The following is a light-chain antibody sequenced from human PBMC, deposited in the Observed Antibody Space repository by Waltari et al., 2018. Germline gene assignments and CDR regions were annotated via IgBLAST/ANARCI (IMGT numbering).Light chain of an antibody. V-gene: IGLV2-23*02. J-gene: IGLJ1*01. Sequence: QSALTQPASVSGSLGQSITISCSETAHNVDLLYLVPWYQRHPGRAPRLLIYDITQRPSGISDRFSGSKSGKTASLTISGLQAEDETDYYCCSFAGYGIYVFGSGTHVTVL. CDR1: AHNVDLLYL. CDR3: CSFAGYGIYV. CDR2: DIT.